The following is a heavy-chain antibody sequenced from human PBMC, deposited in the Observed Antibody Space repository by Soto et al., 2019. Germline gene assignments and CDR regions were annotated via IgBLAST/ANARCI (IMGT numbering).Heavy chain of an antibody. Sequence: GGSLRLSCAASGFTFSSYWMSWVRQAPGKGLEWVANIKQDGSEKYYVDSVKGRFTISRDNAKNSLYLQMNSLRADDTAVYYCAREGYSSSSSKKDYFDYWGQGTLVTVSS. J-gene: IGHJ4*02. CDR2: IKQDGSEK. V-gene: IGHV3-7*01. CDR1: GFTFSSYW. D-gene: IGHD6-6*01. CDR3: AREGYSSSSSKKDYFDY.